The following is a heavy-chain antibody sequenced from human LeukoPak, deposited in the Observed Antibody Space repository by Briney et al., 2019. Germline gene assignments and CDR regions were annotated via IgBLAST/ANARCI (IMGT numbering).Heavy chain of an antibody. Sequence: PGGSLRLSCAASGFTFSSYAMSWVRQAPGKGLEWVSAISGSGGSTYYADSVKGRFTISRDNSKNTLYLQMNSLRAEDTAVYYRAKLRFLEWLFTSGPFDYWGQGTLVTVSS. V-gene: IGHV3-23*01. CDR1: GFTFSSYA. J-gene: IGHJ4*02. D-gene: IGHD3-3*01. CDR3: AKLRFLEWLFTSGPFDY. CDR2: ISGSGGST.